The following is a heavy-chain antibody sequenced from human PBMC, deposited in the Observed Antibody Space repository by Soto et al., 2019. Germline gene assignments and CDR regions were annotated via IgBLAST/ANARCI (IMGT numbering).Heavy chain of an antibody. J-gene: IGHJ4*02. Sequence: QVQLVQSGAEEKKTGASVKVSCKASGYTFTNYDINWVRQANGQGLEWMGWMNANSGSAGYAQNFQGRVTLTRDTSSSTAYMELRGLRSEDTAMYYCARGGPAAGCDYWGQGTLVTVSS. CDR2: MNANSGSA. V-gene: IGHV1-8*01. CDR3: ARGGPAAGCDY. CDR1: GYTFTNYD. D-gene: IGHD6-13*01.